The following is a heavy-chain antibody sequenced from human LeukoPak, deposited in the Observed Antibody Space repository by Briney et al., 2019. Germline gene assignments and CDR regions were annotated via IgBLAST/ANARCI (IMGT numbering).Heavy chain of an antibody. J-gene: IGHJ4*02. Sequence: GGSLRLSCAASGFTFSSYGMHWVRQAPGKGLEWVAVISYDGSNKYYADSVKGRFTISRDNSKNTLYLQMNSLRAEDTAVYYCAREDPGDSSGLDYWGQGTLVTVSS. V-gene: IGHV3-30*03. CDR1: GFTFSSYG. CDR2: ISYDGSNK. CDR3: AREDPGDSSGLDY. D-gene: IGHD3-22*01.